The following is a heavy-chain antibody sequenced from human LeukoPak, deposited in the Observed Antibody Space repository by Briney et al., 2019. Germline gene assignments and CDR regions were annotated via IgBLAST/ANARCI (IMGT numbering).Heavy chain of an antibody. V-gene: IGHV3-21*01. D-gene: IGHD2-15*01. CDR1: GFTFSSYS. Sequence: RSLRLSCAASGFTFSSYSMNRVRQAPGKGLEWVSSISSSSSYIYYADSVKGRFTISRDNAKNSLYLQMNSLRAEDTAVYYCARVRCSGGSCYRGDYWGQGTLVTVSS. CDR2: ISSSSSYI. CDR3: ARVRCSGGSCYRGDY. J-gene: IGHJ4*02.